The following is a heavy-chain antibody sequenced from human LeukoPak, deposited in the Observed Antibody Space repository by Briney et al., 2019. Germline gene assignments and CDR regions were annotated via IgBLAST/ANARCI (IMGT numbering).Heavy chain of an antibody. CDR2: IYSGGNT. CDR1: GFTFDDYG. D-gene: IGHD5-12*01. J-gene: IGHJ3*02. V-gene: IGHV3-66*01. CDR3: ARGPALRLGAFDI. Sequence: PGGSLRLSCAASGFTFDDYGMSWVRQAPGKGLEWVSIIYSGGNTYYADSVKGRFTISRDNSKNTLYLQMNSLRAEDTAVYYCARGPALRLGAFDIWGQGTMVTVSS.